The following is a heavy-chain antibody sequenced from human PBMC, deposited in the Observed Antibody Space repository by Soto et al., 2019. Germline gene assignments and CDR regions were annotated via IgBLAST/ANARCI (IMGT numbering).Heavy chain of an antibody. CDR1: GGSISRYF. Sequence: QVQLQESGPGLVKPSETLSLTCTVSGGSISRYFWGWIRQPPGKGLELIGYIYYTGSTNYHPSLKNRVTISVDSSQNQFSLNLNSVTAADTAVYFCARSLRNDLFDYWGQGALLTVSS. J-gene: IGHJ4*02. V-gene: IGHV4-59*01. CDR3: ARSLRNDLFDY. CDR2: IYYTGST. D-gene: IGHD3-16*01.